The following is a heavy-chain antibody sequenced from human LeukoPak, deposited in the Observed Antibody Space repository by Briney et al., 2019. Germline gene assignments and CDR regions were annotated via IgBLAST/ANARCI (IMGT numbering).Heavy chain of an antibody. D-gene: IGHD2-15*01. J-gene: IGHJ4*02. V-gene: IGHV3-21*01. CDR3: ARAQDIVVVVAATYFDY. CDR1: GFTFSSYS. CDR2: ISSSSSYI. Sequence: GGSLRLSCAASGFTFSSYSMNWVRQAPGKGLEWVSSISSSSSYIYYADSVKGRFTISRDNAKNSLYLQMNSLRAEDTAVYYCARAQDIVVVVAATYFDYWGQGTLVTVSS.